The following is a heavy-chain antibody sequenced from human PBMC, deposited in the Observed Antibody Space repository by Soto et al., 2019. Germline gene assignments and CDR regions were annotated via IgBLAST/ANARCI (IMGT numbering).Heavy chain of an antibody. Sequence: SETLSLTCTVSAGSIRSYDCSWIRQPPGKELEWIGYIYYSGSTNYNPSLKSRVTISVDTSKNQFSLKLSSVTAADTAVYYCSRQLSSRWLAWGQGTLVTVSS. V-gene: IGHV4-59*08. D-gene: IGHD6-19*01. CDR3: SRQLSSRWLA. CDR2: IYYSGST. J-gene: IGHJ5*01. CDR1: AGSIRSYD.